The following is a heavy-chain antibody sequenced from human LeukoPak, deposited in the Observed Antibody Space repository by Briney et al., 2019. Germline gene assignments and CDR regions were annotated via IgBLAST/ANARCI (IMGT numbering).Heavy chain of an antibody. CDR1: GASISSYY. Sequence: PSETLSLTCTVSGASISSYYWSWIRQPPGKGLEWIGHMFYSGSTSYNPSLESRVTILVDTSKNQFSLKLRSATAADTAVYYCTLASAGRFAYWGQGTLVTVSS. CDR3: TLASAGRFAY. V-gene: IGHV4-59*01. D-gene: IGHD6-19*01. J-gene: IGHJ4*02. CDR2: MFYSGST.